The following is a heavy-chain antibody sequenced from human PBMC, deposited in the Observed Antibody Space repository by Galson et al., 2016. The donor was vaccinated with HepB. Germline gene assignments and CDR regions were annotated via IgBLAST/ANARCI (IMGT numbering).Heavy chain of an antibody. CDR2: ISDYNGNT. V-gene: IGHV1-18*01. J-gene: IGHJ6*02. CDR3: ASWGVVVASCYYYGMDV. D-gene: IGHD2-15*01. Sequence: SVKVSCKASGYTLTSHGISWVRQAPGQGLEWMGWISDYNGNTKYTQKLQGRVTMATDTSTSTAYMELRSLRSDDTAVYFCASWGVVVASCYYYGMDVWGQGTTVTVSS. CDR1: GYTLTSHG.